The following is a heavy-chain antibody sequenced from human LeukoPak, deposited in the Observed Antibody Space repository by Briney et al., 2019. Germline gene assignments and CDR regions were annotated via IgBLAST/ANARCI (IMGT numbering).Heavy chain of an antibody. D-gene: IGHD2-2*01. CDR2: ISAYNGNT. CDR1: GYTFTSYG. J-gene: IGHJ4*02. V-gene: IGHV1-18*01. CDR3: ARVGRIVVVSSSTSCFFDY. Sequence: ASVKVSRTAPGYTFTSYGISWVRQAPGQGLEWMGWISAYNGNTNYAQKLQGRVTMTTDTSTSTAYMELRSLRSDDTAVYYCARVGRIVVVSSSTSCFFDYWGQGTLVTVSS.